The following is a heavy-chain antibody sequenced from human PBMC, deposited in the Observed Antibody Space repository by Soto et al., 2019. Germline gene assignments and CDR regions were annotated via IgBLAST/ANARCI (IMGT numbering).Heavy chain of an antibody. D-gene: IGHD1-26*01. CDR1: GFTFSSYA. J-gene: IGHJ5*02. CDR3: TPPPPRVGGTKNWFDP. V-gene: IGHV3-30*03. CDR2: ISYDGSNK. Sequence: QVQLVESGGGVVQPGRSLRLSCVASGFTFSSYAMHWVRQAPGKGLEWVAVISYDGSNKYYADSVKGRFTISRDNPKNTLLLQMNSLRAEDTAVYYCTPPPPRVGGTKNWFDPWGQGTLVTVSS.